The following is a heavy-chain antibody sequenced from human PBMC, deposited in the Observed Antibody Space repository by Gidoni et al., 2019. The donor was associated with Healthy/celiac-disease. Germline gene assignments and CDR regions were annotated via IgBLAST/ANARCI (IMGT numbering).Heavy chain of an antibody. Sequence: SIYYSGSTYYNPSLKSRVTISVDTSKNQFSLKLSSVTAADTAVYYCARGSPEGFDPWGQGTLVTVSS. D-gene: IGHD6-13*01. V-gene: IGHV4-39*01. J-gene: IGHJ5*02. CDR2: IYYSGST. CDR3: ARGSPEGFDP.